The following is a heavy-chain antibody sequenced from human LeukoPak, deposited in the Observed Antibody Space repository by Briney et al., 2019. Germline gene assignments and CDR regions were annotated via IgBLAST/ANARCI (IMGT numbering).Heavy chain of an antibody. Sequence: SVKVSCKASGGTFTNYAFNWVRQAPGQGLEWMGRIIPIFDSAHYTQRFQGRITITTDESSATAYMTLSSLTSDDTAVYYCASQDASIYSESSTSPTYSDWGQGTLVTVSS. CDR2: IIPIFDSA. J-gene: IGHJ4*02. CDR3: ASQDASIYSESSTSPTYSD. D-gene: IGHD3-22*01. V-gene: IGHV1-69*05. CDR1: GGTFTNYA.